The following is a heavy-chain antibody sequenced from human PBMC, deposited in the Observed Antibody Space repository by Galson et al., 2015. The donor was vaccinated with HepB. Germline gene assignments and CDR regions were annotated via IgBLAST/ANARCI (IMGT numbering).Heavy chain of an antibody. J-gene: IGHJ6*03. V-gene: IGHV3-23*01. CDR1: GFTFSSYA. Sequence: SLRLSCAASGFTFSSYAMTWVRQAPGKGLEWVSDISASGVSTYYADSVKGRFTISRDNAKNTLFLQVNSLRDEDTAIYYCAKGGPQGAYYYMDVWGKGTTVTVSS. CDR3: AKGGPQGAYYYMDV. CDR2: ISASGVST.